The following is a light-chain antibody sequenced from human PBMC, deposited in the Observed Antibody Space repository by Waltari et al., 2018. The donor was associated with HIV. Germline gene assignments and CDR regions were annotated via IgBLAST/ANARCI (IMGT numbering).Light chain of an antibody. J-gene: IGLJ2*01. CDR2: QDS. CDR1: KLGDKY. CDR3: QAWDSSTVV. Sequence: SYELTQPPSVSVSPGQTASITSSGDKLGDKYACWSQQKPGQSPVLGIYQDSERPSGIPERFSGSNAGNTATLTISGTQTLDEADDYCQAWDSSTVVFGGGTKRTVL. V-gene: IGLV3-1*01.